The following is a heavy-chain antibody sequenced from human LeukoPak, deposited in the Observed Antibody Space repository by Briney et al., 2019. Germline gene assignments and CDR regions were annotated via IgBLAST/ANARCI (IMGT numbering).Heavy chain of an antibody. J-gene: IGHJ4*02. D-gene: IGHD3-10*01. CDR1: GFTFSSYA. CDR2: ISGSGGST. Sequence: PGGSLRVSCAASGFTFSSYAMSWVRQAPGKGLEWVSAISGSGGSTYYADSVKGRFTISRDNSKNTLYLQMNSLRAEDTAVYYCAKALWFGELPSDYWGQGTLVTVSS. CDR3: AKALWFGELPSDY. V-gene: IGHV3-23*01.